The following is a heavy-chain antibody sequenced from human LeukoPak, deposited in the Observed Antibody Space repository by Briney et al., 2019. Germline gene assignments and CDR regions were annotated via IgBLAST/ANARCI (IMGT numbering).Heavy chain of an antibody. CDR2: ISAYNGKT. D-gene: IGHD5-12*01. Sequence: GASVKVSCKASGYTFNSYGISWVRQAPGQGLEWVGWISAYNGKTNYARKLQGRVTMTTDTSTSTAYMELRSLRSADAAVYYCARGVATTFDYWGQGTLVTVSS. V-gene: IGHV1-18*04. CDR3: ARGVATTFDY. J-gene: IGHJ4*02. CDR1: GYTFNSYG.